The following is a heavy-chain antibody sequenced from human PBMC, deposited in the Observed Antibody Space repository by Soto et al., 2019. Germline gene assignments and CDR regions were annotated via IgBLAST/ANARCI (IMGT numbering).Heavy chain of an antibody. CDR3: ARGYCSGGSCYWNWFDP. CDR2: IYDSGTT. J-gene: IGHJ5*02. V-gene: IGHV4-39*01. Sequence: SETLSLTCTVSSGSISSDNHHWGWIRQPPGKGLEWIGSIYDSGTTYYNPSLKSRVTISVATSKNEFSLKLSSGTAADTAVYYCARGYCSGGSCYWNWFDPWGQGTLVTVSS. D-gene: IGHD2-15*01. CDR1: SGSISSDNHH.